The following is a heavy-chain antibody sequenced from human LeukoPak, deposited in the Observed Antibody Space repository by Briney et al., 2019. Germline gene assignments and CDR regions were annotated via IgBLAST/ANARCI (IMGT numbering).Heavy chain of an antibody. J-gene: IGHJ3*02. CDR3: ARLTYYYDSSGDGSLGDDAFDI. V-gene: IGHV4-4*02. CDR1: GGSISSSNW. Sequence: PSETLSLTRAVSGGSISSSNWWSWVRQPPGKGLEWIGEIYHSGSTNYNPSLKSRVTISVDKSKNQFSLKLSSVTAADTAVYYCARLTYYYDSSGDGSLGDDAFDIWGQGTMVTVSS. D-gene: IGHD3-22*01. CDR2: IYHSGST.